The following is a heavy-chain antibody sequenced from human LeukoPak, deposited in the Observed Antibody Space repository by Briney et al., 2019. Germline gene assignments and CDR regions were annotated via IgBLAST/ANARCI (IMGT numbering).Heavy chain of an antibody. CDR1: GGSISSYY. CDR2: IYYSGST. J-gene: IGHJ2*01. Sequence: PSETLSLTCTVSGGSISSYYWSWIRQPPGKGLEWIGYIYYSGSTNYNPSLKSRVTISVDTSKNQFSLKLSSVTAADTAVYYCARASYDSSGYYYVVPNWYFDLWGRGTLVTVSS. D-gene: IGHD3-22*01. V-gene: IGHV4-59*01. CDR3: ARASYDSSGYYYVVPNWYFDL.